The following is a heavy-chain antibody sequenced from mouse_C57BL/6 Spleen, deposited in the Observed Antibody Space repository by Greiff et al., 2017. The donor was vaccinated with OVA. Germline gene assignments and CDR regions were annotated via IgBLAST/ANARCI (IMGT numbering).Heavy chain of an antibody. D-gene: IGHD1-1*01. CDR2: ILPGSGST. CDR1: GYTFTGYW. Sequence: VKLQQSGAELMKPGASVKLSCKATGYTFTGYWIEWVKQRPGHGLEWIGEILPGSGSTHYNEKFKGKATFTAATSSNTAYMQLRILTTEDSAIYYCARGDYYGSSYGGAMDYWGQGTSVTVSS. V-gene: IGHV1-9*01. J-gene: IGHJ4*01. CDR3: ARGDYYGSSYGGAMDY.